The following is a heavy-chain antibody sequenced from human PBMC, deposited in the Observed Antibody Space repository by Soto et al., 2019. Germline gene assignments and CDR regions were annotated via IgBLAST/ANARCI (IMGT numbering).Heavy chain of an antibody. CDR2: ISSSSTI. Sequence: GGSLRLSCAASGFTFSSYSMNWVRQAPGKGLEWVSYISSSSTIYYADSVKGRFTISRDNAKNSLYLQMNSLRDEDTAVYYCARVWVGGVDPWGQGTLVTVSS. D-gene: IGHD3-16*01. J-gene: IGHJ5*02. CDR1: GFTFSSYS. CDR3: ARVWVGGVDP. V-gene: IGHV3-48*02.